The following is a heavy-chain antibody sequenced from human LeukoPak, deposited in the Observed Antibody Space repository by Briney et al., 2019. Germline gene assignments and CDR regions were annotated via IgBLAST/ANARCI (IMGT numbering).Heavy chain of an antibody. Sequence: SVKVSCKASGGTFSSYTISWVRQAPGQGLEWMGRIIPILGIANYAQKFQGRVTITADKSTSTAYMELSSLRSEDTAVYYCARDSSGWQQGGYWGQGTLVTVSS. CDR3: ARDSSGWQQGGY. J-gene: IGHJ4*02. CDR2: IIPILGIA. CDR1: GGTFSSYT. D-gene: IGHD6-19*01. V-gene: IGHV1-69*04.